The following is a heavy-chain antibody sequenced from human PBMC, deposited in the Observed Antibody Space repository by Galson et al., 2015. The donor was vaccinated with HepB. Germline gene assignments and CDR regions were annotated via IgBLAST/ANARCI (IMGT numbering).Heavy chain of an antibody. Sequence: ETLSLTCAVYGGSFSGYYWSWLRQPPGKGLEWIGEINHSGSTNYNPSLKSRVTISVDTSKNQFSLKLSSVTAADTAVYYYAKLGKGAALTYYYYMDVWGKGTTVTVSS. D-gene: IGHD1-26*01. CDR3: AKLGKGAALTYYYYMDV. CDR1: GGSFSGYY. J-gene: IGHJ6*03. V-gene: IGHV4-34*01. CDR2: INHSGST.